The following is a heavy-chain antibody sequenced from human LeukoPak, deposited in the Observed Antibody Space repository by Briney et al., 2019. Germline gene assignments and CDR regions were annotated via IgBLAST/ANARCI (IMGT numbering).Heavy chain of an antibody. CDR3: ARYRAAIGATGYYFDY. Sequence: PGGSLRLSCAASGFTFSSYSMNWVRQAPGKGLEWVANIKQDGSEKYYVDSVKGRFTISRDNAKNSLYLQMNSLRDEDTAVYYCARYRAAIGATGYYFDYWGQGTLVTVSS. V-gene: IGHV3-7*04. CDR1: GFTFSSYS. J-gene: IGHJ4*02. D-gene: IGHD6-13*01. CDR2: IKQDGSEK.